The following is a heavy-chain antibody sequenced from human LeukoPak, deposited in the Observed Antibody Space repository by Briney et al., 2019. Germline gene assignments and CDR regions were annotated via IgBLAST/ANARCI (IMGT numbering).Heavy chain of an antibody. CDR2: IHPSDGDT. CDR1: GYTFTNFY. J-gene: IGHJ4*02. CDR3: ATYTQSGAQGISDY. V-gene: IGHV1-46*01. Sequence: GASVKVSCKASGYTFTNFYMHWARQAPGQGLEWMGLIHPSDGDTKYAQEFQDRVTMTRDTSTSTVYMELSSLRFEDTAVYYCATYTQSGAQGISDYWGQGTLVTVSS. D-gene: IGHD3-10*01.